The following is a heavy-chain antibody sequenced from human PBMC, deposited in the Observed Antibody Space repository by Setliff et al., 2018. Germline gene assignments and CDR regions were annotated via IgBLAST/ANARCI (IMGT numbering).Heavy chain of an antibody. J-gene: IGHJ4*02. Sequence: PSETLSLTCTVSGGSISSGDYYWSWIRQPPGKGLEWIGYIYSSGSTYYNPSLKSRVSISVDTSKNQFSLKLSSVTAADTAVYYRARESRYYYDNLGTLDYWGQGTLVTAPQ. D-gene: IGHD3-22*01. CDR2: IYSSGST. V-gene: IGHV4-30-4*08. CDR1: GGSISSGDYY. CDR3: ARESRYYYDNLGTLDY.